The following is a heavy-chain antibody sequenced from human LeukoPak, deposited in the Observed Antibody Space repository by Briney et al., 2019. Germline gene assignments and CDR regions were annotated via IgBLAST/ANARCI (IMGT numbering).Heavy chain of an antibody. D-gene: IGHD6-6*01. J-gene: IGHJ5*02. CDR3: ARWQYTISSGWFDP. CDR1: GDSISLYY. V-gene: IGHV4-59*08. CDR2: IYYSGGT. Sequence: SETLSLTCTVSGDSISLYYWSWIRQPPGKGLEWIGSIYYSGGTNYNPSLQGRVSISVDTSKIQFSLKLSSVTAADTAVYYCARWQYTISSGWFDPWGQGTLVTVSS.